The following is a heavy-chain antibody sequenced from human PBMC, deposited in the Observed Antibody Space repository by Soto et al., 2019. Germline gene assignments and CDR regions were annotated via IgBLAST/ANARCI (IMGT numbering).Heavy chain of an antibody. CDR3: AKETSNDFWVLYGMDV. CDR1: GFTFSSYG. J-gene: IGHJ6*02. V-gene: IGHV3-30*18. CDR2: VAYDGSNK. D-gene: IGHD3-3*01. Sequence: GGSLRLSCAASGFTFSSYGMYWVRQAPGKGLEWMAVVAYDGSNKYYADSVKGRFTISRDNSKNTLYLQINSLRVEDTAVYYCAKETSNDFWVLYGMDVWGQGTTVTVSS.